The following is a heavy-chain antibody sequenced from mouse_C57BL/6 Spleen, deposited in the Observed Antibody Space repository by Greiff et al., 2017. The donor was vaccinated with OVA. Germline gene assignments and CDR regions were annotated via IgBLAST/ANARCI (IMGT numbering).Heavy chain of an antibody. Sequence: QVQLQQSGAELVMPGASVKLSCKASGYTFTSYWMHWVKQRPGQGLEWIGEIDPSDSYTNYNQKFKGKSTLTVDKSSSTAYMQLSSLTSEDSAVYYCARSGLRSMDYWGQGTSVTVSS. J-gene: IGHJ4*01. CDR1: GYTFTSYW. D-gene: IGHD2-4*01. V-gene: IGHV1-69*01. CDR3: ARSGLRSMDY. CDR2: IDPSDSYT.